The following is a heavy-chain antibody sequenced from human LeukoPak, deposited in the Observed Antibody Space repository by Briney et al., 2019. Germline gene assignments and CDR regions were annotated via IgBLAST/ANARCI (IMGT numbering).Heavy chain of an antibody. V-gene: IGHV4-34*01. CDR3: ARTFRNWFDP. CDR1: GGSFSGYY. CDR2: INHSGST. Sequence: XETLSLTCAVYGGSFSGYYWSWIRQPPGKGLEWIGEINHSGSTNYNPSLKSRVTISVDTSKNQFSLKLSSVTAADTAVYYCARTFRNWFDPWGQGTLVTVSS. J-gene: IGHJ5*02. D-gene: IGHD3-16*01.